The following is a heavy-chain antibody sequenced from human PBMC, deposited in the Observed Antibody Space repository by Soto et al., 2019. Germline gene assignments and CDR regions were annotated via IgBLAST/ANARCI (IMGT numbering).Heavy chain of an antibody. J-gene: IGHJ4*02. Sequence: GGSLRLSCEASGFTFSGSAMHWVRQASGKGLEWVGRIRSKANSYATAYAASVKGRFSISRDESKNTAYLQMNSLKTEDTAVYYCTSPSPDDMIRKWGQGTQVTVSS. CDR3: TSPSPDDMIRK. CDR1: GFTFSGSA. CDR2: IRSKANSYAT. V-gene: IGHV3-73*01. D-gene: IGHD3-22*01.